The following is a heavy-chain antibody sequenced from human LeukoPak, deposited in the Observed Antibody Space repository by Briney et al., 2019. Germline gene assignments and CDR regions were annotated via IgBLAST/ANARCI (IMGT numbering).Heavy chain of an antibody. Sequence: ASVKVSCKASGYTFTSYGISWVRQAPGQGLEWKGWISVYNGNTNYAQKLQGRVTMTTDTSTSTAYMELRSLRSDDTAVYYCARDLITIFGVVITRYGMDVWGQGTTVTVSS. V-gene: IGHV1-18*01. CDR3: ARDLITIFGVVITRYGMDV. D-gene: IGHD3-3*01. CDR1: GYTFTSYG. J-gene: IGHJ6*02. CDR2: ISVYNGNT.